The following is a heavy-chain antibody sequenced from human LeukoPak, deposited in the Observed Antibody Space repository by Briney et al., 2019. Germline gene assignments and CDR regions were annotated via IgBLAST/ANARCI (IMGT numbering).Heavy chain of an antibody. Sequence: ASVKVSCKVPDYMLTSFGVSWVRQAPGQGLEWIGWSIGYSGKANYAQKLQDRITMTTDLSTSTVYMELKRLTSDDTAIYYCARGKTIEYWGQGPLVTVSS. CDR3: ARGKTIEY. CDR2: SIGYSGKA. CDR1: DYMLTSFG. V-gene: IGHV1-18*01. D-gene: IGHD1-1*01. J-gene: IGHJ4*02.